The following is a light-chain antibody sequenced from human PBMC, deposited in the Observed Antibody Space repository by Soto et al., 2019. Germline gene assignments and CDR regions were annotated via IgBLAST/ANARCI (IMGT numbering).Light chain of an antibody. CDR1: QSVSSY. J-gene: IGKJ3*01. CDR3: QQRSNWLFT. V-gene: IGKV3-11*01. CDR2: DAS. Sequence: EIVLTQSPATLSLSPGERATLSCRASQSVSSYLAWYQQKPGQAPRLLIYDASNRATGIPARFSGSGSWTDFTRTISSLETDDFEVYYCQQRSNWLFTFGPGTIVDIK.